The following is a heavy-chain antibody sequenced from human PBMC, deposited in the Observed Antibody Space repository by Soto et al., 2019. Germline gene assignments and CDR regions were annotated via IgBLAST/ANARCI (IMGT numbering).Heavy chain of an antibody. Sequence: HLVQSGPEVKKPGASITVSCETSGDTFTNFGLSWVRQAPGQGLEWMGWIATYNSNRNYAQKFQGRLTLTTDTSTSTAYMELKNLGYDDTAVYYCASVVRGVVNWFDPWGQGTLVTVSS. D-gene: IGHD3-10*01. CDR1: GDTFTNFG. V-gene: IGHV1-18*01. CDR2: IATYNSNR. CDR3: ASVVRGVVNWFDP. J-gene: IGHJ5*02.